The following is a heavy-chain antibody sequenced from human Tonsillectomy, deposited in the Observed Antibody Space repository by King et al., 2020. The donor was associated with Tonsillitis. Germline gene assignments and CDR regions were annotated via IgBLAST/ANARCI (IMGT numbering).Heavy chain of an antibody. CDR2: IRENAYGGTA. CDR3: AREGYSKSWVY. V-gene: IGHV3-49*03. CDR1: GFTFADNE. D-gene: IGHD6-13*01. J-gene: IGHJ4*02. Sequence: VQLVESGGGLVQPGRSLTLSCRASGFTFADNEMGWFRQAPGKGLEWVGFIRENAYGGTAEYAASVKGRFIISRDDSEGIAYLHMDSPKTDDTAVYYCAREGYSKSWVYWGQGSLVIVSS.